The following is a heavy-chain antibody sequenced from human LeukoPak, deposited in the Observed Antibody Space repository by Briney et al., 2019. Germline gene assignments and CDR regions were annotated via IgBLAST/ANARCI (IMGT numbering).Heavy chain of an antibody. J-gene: IGHJ5*02. Sequence: SETLSLTCTVSGESINNDNYYWAWIRQPPGKGLEWIGSIYYSGTTYYNPSLNSRVSISGDTANNHFSLKVSSVTAADTAVYYCARQKRLLPNWFDPWGQGTLVTVSS. D-gene: IGHD2-21*02. V-gene: IGHV4-39*01. CDR2: IYYSGTT. CDR3: ARQKRLLPNWFDP. CDR1: GESINNDNYY.